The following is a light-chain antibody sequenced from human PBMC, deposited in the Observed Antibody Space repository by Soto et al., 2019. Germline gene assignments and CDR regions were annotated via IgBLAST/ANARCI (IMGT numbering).Light chain of an antibody. V-gene: IGKV1-39*01. Sequence: DIQITQSPSSLSASVGDRVTITCRASQSVSAFLNWYQQKPGKAPKLLIYAASSLESGVPSRFSGSGSGTHLTLTISTLQPEDFATYYCQQGYTTPGTFGQGTKV. CDR3: QQGYTTPGT. CDR2: AAS. CDR1: QSVSAF. J-gene: IGKJ1*01.